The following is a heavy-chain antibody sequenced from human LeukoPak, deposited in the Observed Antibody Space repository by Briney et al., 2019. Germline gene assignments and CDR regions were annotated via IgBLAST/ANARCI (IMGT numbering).Heavy chain of an antibody. D-gene: IGHD3-10*01. V-gene: IGHV3-21*01. J-gene: IGHJ4*02. CDR1: GFTFNNYN. CDR2: ITSSGTYI. Sequence: PGGSLRLSCAASGFTFNNYNMNWVRQAPGKALEWVSSITSSGTYIFYADSVKGRFTTFRDNAKNSLYLQMNSLGPEDTAVYYCARDMVNFDYWGQGTLVTVSS. CDR3: ARDMVNFDY.